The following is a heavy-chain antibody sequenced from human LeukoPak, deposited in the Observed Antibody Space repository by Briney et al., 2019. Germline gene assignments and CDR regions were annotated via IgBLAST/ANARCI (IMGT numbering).Heavy chain of an antibody. V-gene: IGHV4-59*01. J-gene: IGHJ4*02. Sequence: SETLSLTCTVSGGSISSYYWSWIRQPPGKGLEWIGYIYYSGSTKYNLSLKSRVTISVDTSKNQFSLKLSSVTAADTAVYYCARLVGYSSGWWVDYWGQGTLVTVSS. CDR2: IYYSGST. CDR3: ARLVGYSSGWWVDY. CDR1: GGSISSYY. D-gene: IGHD6-19*01.